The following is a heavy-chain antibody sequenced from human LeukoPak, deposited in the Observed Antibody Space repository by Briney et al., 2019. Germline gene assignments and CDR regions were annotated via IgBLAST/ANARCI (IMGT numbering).Heavy chain of an antibody. CDR2: IYYSGST. J-gene: IGHJ5*02. CDR3: ARAPLTAIFGVVNIPPNWFDP. CDR1: GGSISSYY. Sequence: SETLSLTCTVSGGSISSYYWSWIRQPPGKGLEWIGYIYYSGSTYYNPSLKSRVTISVDTSKNQFSLKLSSVTPADTAVYYCARAPLTAIFGVVNIPPNWFDPWGQGTLVTVSS. V-gene: IGHV4-59*06. D-gene: IGHD3-3*01.